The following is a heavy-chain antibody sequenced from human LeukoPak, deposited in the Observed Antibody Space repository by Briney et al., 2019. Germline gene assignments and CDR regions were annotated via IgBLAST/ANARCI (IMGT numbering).Heavy chain of an antibody. D-gene: IGHD5-18*01. CDR1: GFTFSSYS. V-gene: IGHV4-30-2*01. CDR2: IYHSGST. Sequence: LRLSCATSGFTFSSYSMNWVRQHPGKGLEWIGYIYHSGSTYYNPSLKSRVTISVDRSKNQFSLKLSSVTAADTAVYYCARGGGYSYGRLFDYWGQGTLVTVSS. J-gene: IGHJ4*02. CDR3: ARGGGYSYGRLFDY.